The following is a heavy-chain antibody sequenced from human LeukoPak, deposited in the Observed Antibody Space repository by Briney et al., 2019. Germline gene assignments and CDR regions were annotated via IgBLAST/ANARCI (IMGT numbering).Heavy chain of an antibody. Sequence: GASVKVSCKASGYTFTSYGISWVRQAPGQGLEWMGGIIPIFGTANYAQKFQGRVTITADESTSTAYMELSSLRSEDTAVYYCAVGNYYYYYMDVWGKGTTVTVSS. CDR1: GYTFTSYG. V-gene: IGHV1-69*13. J-gene: IGHJ6*03. CDR3: AVGNYYYYYMDV. CDR2: IIPIFGTA. D-gene: IGHD1-26*01.